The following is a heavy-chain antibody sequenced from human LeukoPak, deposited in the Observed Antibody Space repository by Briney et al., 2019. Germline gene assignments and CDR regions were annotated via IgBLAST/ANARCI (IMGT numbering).Heavy chain of an antibody. Sequence: SETLSLTCTVSGDSISSYYWSWIRQPPGKGLEWIGYIYYSGSSINSPSLRGRVTMSVDTSKNQFSLKLSSVTAADTAVYYCASGGSTMDYWGQGTLVTVSS. J-gene: IGHJ4*02. D-gene: IGHD5-24*01. CDR1: GDSISSYY. V-gene: IGHV4-59*01. CDR3: ASGGSTMDY. CDR2: IYYSGSS.